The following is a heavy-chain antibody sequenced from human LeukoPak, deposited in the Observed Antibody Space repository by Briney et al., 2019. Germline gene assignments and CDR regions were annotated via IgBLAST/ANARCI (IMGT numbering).Heavy chain of an antibody. V-gene: IGHV4-38-2*01. J-gene: IGHJ4*02. D-gene: IGHD3-10*01. CDR1: GYSISSGYY. Sequence: PSETLSLTCAVSGYSISSGYYWGWIRQPPGKGLEWIGTIYHSGSTYYNPSLKSRVTISVDTSKNQFSLKLTSVIAADTAVYYCARHYYYGSGIADYWGQGTLVTVSS. CDR2: IYHSGST. CDR3: ARHYYYGSGIADY.